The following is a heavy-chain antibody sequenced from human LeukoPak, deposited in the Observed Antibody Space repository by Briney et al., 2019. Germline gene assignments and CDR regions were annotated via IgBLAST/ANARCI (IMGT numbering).Heavy chain of an antibody. V-gene: IGHV3-66*01. J-gene: IGHJ4*02. CDR1: GFTVSSKY. CDR2: IYSGGST. D-gene: IGHD3-3*01. Sequence: GGSLRLSCAASGFTVSSKYMSWVRQAPGKGLEWVSVIYSGGSTYYADSVKGRFTISRDNSKNTLYLQMNSLRAEGTAVYYCARYSDRGEWYPCHWGQGTLVTVSS. CDR3: ARYSDRGEWYPCH.